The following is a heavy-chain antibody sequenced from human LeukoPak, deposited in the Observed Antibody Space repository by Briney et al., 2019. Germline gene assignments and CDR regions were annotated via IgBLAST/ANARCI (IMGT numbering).Heavy chain of an antibody. J-gene: IGHJ4*02. V-gene: IGHV3-30*18. CDR2: ISYDGSNK. CDR1: GFTFSTYF. Sequence: GGSLRLSCAASGFTFSTYFMHWVRQAPGKGLEWVAVISYDGSNKYYADSVKGRFTISRDNSKNTLYLQMNSLRAEDTAVYYCAKGYWDSSGYYFDYWGQGTLVTVSS. CDR3: AKGYWDSSGYYFDY. D-gene: IGHD3-22*01.